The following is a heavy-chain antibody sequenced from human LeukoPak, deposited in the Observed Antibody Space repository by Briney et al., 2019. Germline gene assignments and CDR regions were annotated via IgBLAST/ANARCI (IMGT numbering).Heavy chain of an antibody. J-gene: IGHJ6*02. Sequence: GGSLRLSCAASGFTFSSYAMSWVRQAPGKGLEWVSVIYSGGGTYYADSVKGRFTISRDNSKNTLYLQMNSLRAEDTAVYYCARDKGWALGMDVWGQGTTVTVSS. CDR3: ARDKGWALGMDV. CDR1: GFTFSSYA. CDR2: IYSGGGT. V-gene: IGHV3-66*02. D-gene: IGHD6-19*01.